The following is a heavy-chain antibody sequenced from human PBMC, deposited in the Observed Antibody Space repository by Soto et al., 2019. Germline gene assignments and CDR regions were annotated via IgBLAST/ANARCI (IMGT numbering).Heavy chain of an antibody. D-gene: IGHD1-26*01. CDR2: IWHDGNNK. J-gene: IGHJ6*02. CDR1: GFTFSNYG. Sequence: GGSLRLSCAASGFTFSNYGMHWVRQAPGKGLEWVAIIWHDGNNKYYTDSVRGRFIISRDNSKNRLYLQMNSLRAEDTAVYYCASDLVGASDSYGLDVWGQGTPVTVSS. V-gene: IGHV3-33*01. CDR3: ASDLVGASDSYGLDV.